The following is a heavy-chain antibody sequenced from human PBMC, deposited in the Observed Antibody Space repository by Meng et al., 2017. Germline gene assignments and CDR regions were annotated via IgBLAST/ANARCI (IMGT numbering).Heavy chain of an antibody. J-gene: IGHJ5*02. D-gene: IGHD2-15*01. CDR3: ARESSGGKNWFDP. V-gene: IGHV4-34*01. CDR2: INHSGST. Sequence: QVQLQQWGAGLLKPPETLSLTCAVYGGSFSGYYWSWIRQPPGKGLEWIGEINHSGSTNYNPSLKSRVTISVDTSKNQFSLKLSSVTAADTAVYYCARESSGGKNWFDPWGQGTLVTVSS. CDR1: GGSFSGYY.